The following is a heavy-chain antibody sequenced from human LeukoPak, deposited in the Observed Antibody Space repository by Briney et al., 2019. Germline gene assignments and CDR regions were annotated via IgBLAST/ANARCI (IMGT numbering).Heavy chain of an antibody. J-gene: IGHJ4*02. V-gene: IGHV3-30*02. CDR3: AKDMMTTVTTLDS. D-gene: IGHD4-17*01. CDR1: GFTFSSYA. Sequence: GGSLRLSCAASGFTFSSYAMSWVRQAPGKGLEWVAFIRFDGNDRKYADSVKGRFTISRDNSKNTLYLQMNSLRPEDTAVYYCAKDMMTTVTTLDSWGQGTLVTVSS. CDR2: IRFDGNDR.